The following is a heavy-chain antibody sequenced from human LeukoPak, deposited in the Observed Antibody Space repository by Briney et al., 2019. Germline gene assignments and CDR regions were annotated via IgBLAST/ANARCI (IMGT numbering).Heavy chain of an antibody. CDR3: ARNVLLWFGESNYYYMDV. Sequence: ASVKVSCKASGYTFTGYYMHWVRQAPGQGLGWMGWINPNSGGTNYAQKFQGRVTMTRDTSISTAYMELSRLRSDDTAVYYCARNVLLWFGESNYYYMDVWGKGTTVTVSS. J-gene: IGHJ6*03. D-gene: IGHD3-10*01. CDR1: GYTFTGYY. V-gene: IGHV1-2*02. CDR2: INPNSGGT.